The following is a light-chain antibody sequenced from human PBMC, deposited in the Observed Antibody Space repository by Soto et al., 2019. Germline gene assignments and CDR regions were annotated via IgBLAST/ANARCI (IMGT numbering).Light chain of an antibody. Sequence: ELVLTQSPGTLSLSAEKRATRSCRASQSVSSSYLAWYQQKPGQAPRLLIYGASSRATGIPDRFSGSGSGTDFTLTISRLEPEDFAVYYCQQYGRSPWTFGQGTKVDIK. V-gene: IGKV3-20*01. CDR3: QQYGRSPWT. J-gene: IGKJ1*01. CDR2: GAS. CDR1: QSVSSSY.